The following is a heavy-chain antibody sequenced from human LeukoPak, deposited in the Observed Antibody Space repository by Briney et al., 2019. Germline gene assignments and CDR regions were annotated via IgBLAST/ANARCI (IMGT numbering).Heavy chain of an antibody. J-gene: IGHJ6*02. Sequence: ASVKVSCNASGYTFTGYYMHWVRQAPGQGLEWMGWINPNSGGTNYAQKFQGRVTMTRDTSISTAYMELSRLRSDDTAVYYCARGDSSGWYLSGSYYYYGMDVWGQGTTVTVSS. CDR1: GYTFTGYY. D-gene: IGHD6-19*01. CDR2: INPNSGGT. V-gene: IGHV1-2*02. CDR3: ARGDSSGWYLSGSYYYYGMDV.